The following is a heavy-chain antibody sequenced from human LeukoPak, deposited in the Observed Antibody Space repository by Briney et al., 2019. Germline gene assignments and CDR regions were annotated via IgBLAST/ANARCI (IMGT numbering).Heavy chain of an antibody. CDR1: GFTFSSYS. CDR3: ANERRAYGDYREAPVPVGY. CDR2: IRSSSSYI. Sequence: PGGSLRLSCAASGFTFSSYSMNWVRQAPGKGLEWVSSIRSSSSYIYYADSVKGRFTISRDNSKNTLYLQMNSLRAEDTAVYYCANERRAYGDYREAPVPVGYWGQGTLVTVSS. D-gene: IGHD4-17*01. V-gene: IGHV3-21*04. J-gene: IGHJ4*02.